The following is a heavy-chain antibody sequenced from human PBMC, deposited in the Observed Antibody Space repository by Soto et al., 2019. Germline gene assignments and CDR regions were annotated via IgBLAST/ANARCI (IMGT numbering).Heavy chain of an antibody. D-gene: IGHD2-8*01. J-gene: IGHJ4*02. CDR3: ARYVEHCTNGVCLAY. CDR2: IYPGDSNT. CDR1: GYSFTSYW. V-gene: IGHV5-51*01. Sequence: PWESLKISCKGSGYSFTSYWIGWVRQMPGKGLEWMGLIYPGDSNTRYSPSFQGQVTISADKSISAAYLQWSSLKASDTAMYYCARYVEHCTNGVCLAYSAQGPLVTVSS.